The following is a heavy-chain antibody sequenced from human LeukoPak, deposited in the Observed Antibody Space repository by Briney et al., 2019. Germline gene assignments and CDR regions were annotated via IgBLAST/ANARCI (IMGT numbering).Heavy chain of an antibody. J-gene: IGHJ4*02. CDR1: GFTFSTYA. CDR2: ISYDGRNQ. CDR3: ASQHIVVVTAVFDY. Sequence: GGSLRLSCAASGFTFSTYAMHWVRQGPGKGLEWVAVISYDGRNQYYADSVKGRFTISGDNSKKTLYLQMNSLRAEDTAVYYCASQHIVVVTAVFDYWGQGTLVTVSS. V-gene: IGHV3-30-3*01. D-gene: IGHD2-21*02.